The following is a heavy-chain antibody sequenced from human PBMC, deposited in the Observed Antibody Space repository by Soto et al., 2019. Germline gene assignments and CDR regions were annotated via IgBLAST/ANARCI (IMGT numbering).Heavy chain of an antibody. CDR1: GYNFAGYW. J-gene: IGHJ4*02. D-gene: IGHD3-3*01. V-gene: IGHV5-51*01. Sequence: GESLKLSCKGSGYNFAGYWIAWVRKMPGKGLELMGIIYPSDSDTRYRPSFQGQVTISADKSISSAYLQWSSLRASDTAMYYCARGGVSTRTFDYWGQGTPVTVSS. CDR2: IYPSDSDT. CDR3: ARGGVSTRTFDY.